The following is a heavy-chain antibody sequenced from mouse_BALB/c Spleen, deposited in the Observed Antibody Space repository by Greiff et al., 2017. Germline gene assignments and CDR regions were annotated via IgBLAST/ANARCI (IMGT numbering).Heavy chain of an antibody. Sequence: VQLKESGPSLVKPSQTLSLTCSVTGDSITSGYWNWIRKFPGHKLEYMGYISYSGSTYYYPSLKSRISITRDTSTNQYYLQLKSVTTEDTATYYCARGGDSYGSSYGYDFDYWGQGTTLTVAS. CDR3: ARGGDSYGSSYGYDFDY. CDR1: GDSITSGY. CDR2: ISYSGST. J-gene: IGHJ2*01. V-gene: IGHV3-8*02. D-gene: IGHD1-1*01.